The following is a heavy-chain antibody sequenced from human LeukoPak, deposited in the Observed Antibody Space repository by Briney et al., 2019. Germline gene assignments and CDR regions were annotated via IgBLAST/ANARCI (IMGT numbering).Heavy chain of an antibody. CDR3: AAGSSVDCSRTSCPPTDY. J-gene: IGHJ4*02. V-gene: IGHV3-30-3*01. CDR1: GFTFSNSA. CDR2: ISFDGTNK. Sequence: GRPLRPSCAASGFTFSNSAMHWVRQAQGKGLEWVAVISFDGTNKYYADSVKGRFTISRDNSKNTAYVQMSSLRGDESGVYYCAAGSSVDCSRTSCPPTDYWGQGTLVTVSS. D-gene: IGHD2-2*01.